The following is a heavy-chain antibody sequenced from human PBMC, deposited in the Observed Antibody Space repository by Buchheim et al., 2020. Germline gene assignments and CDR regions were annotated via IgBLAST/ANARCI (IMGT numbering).Heavy chain of an antibody. D-gene: IGHD5-12*01. CDR3: AGGYSGYDLRDAFDI. V-gene: IGHV3-33*08. CDR2: IWYDGSNK. J-gene: IGHJ3*02. Sequence: VQLLESGGGLVQPGGSLRLSCAASGFTFSSYAMSWVRQAPGKGLEWVAVIWYDGSNKYYADSVKGRFTISRDNSKNTLYLQMNSLRAEDTAVYYCAGGYSGYDLRDAFDIWGQGT. CDR1: GFTFSSYA.